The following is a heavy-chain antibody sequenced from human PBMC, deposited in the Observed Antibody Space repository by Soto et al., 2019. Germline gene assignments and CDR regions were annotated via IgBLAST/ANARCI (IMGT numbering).Heavy chain of an antibody. CDR3: ARDREPDGIWTFDS. Sequence: GGSLSLSSAASGVPLAKYTMGWVRQTPRKGLEWVAESYSSGGTEYADSVKGRFTISRDNSKNTLFLQMKNLRVEDTALYYCARDREPDGIWTFDSWGQGTLVTVSS. J-gene: IGHJ4*02. CDR1: GVPLAKYT. CDR2: SYSSGGT. D-gene: IGHD3-9*01. V-gene: IGHV3-23*01.